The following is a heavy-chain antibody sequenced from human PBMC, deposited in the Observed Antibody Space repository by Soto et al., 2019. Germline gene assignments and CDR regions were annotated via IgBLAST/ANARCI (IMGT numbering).Heavy chain of an antibody. J-gene: IGHJ5*02. CDR3: AGANSSGWYGVSNWFDP. D-gene: IGHD6-19*01. CDR2: IYYSGST. CDR1: GGSISSYY. V-gene: IGHV4-59*01. Sequence: SETLSLTCTVSGGSISSYYWSWIRPPPGKGLEWIGYIYYSGSTNYNPSLKSRVTIPVDTSKNQFSLKLSSVTAADTAVYYCAGANSSGWYGVSNWFDPWGQGTLVTVSS.